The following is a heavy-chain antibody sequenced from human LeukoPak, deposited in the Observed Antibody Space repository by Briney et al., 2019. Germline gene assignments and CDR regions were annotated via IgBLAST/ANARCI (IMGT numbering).Heavy chain of an antibody. J-gene: IGHJ4*02. CDR2: ISYDGSNK. D-gene: IGHD2-15*01. Sequence: GRSLRLSCAASGFTFSSYAMHWVRQAPGKGLEWVAVISYDGSNKYYADSVKGRFTISRDISKNTLYLQMNSLRAEDTAVYYCAKGSGGRSYSSCDYWGQGTLVTVSS. V-gene: IGHV3-30-3*01. CDR3: AKGSGGRSYSSCDY. CDR1: GFTFSSYA.